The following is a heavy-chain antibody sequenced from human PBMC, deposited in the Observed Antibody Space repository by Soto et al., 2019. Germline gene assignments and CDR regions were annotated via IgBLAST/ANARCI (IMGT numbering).Heavy chain of an antibody. J-gene: IGHJ4*02. CDR2: ISGNNENT. Sequence: QVQLVQSAADVKKPGASVKVSCKASGYSFSSYAINWVRQAPGQGLEWLGWISGNNENTKYAQKFEGRVSMTTDTATPTAYMELRSLKTDDTAVYYCARDLFRWSGDSRMDYWGQGTLVTVFS. CDR1: GYSFSSYA. D-gene: IGHD3-10*01. V-gene: IGHV1-18*01. CDR3: ARDLFRWSGDSRMDY.